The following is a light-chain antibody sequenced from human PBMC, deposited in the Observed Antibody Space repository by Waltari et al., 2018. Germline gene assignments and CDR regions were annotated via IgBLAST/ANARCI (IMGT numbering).Light chain of an antibody. V-gene: IGKV3-15*01. J-gene: IGKJ2*01. CDR1: QSVSSN. CDR2: GAS. CDR3: QQHNNWPYT. Sequence: EIVMTQSPVTLSVSPGERATLSCRASQSVSSNLAWYQQRPGQAPRLRIYGASTRATGGPARLSGSGSGTEFTLTISSLQSEDFAVYYCQQHNNWPYTFGQGTTVEI.